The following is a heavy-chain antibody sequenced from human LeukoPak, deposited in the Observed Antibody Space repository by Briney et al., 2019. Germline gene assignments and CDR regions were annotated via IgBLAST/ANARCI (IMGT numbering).Heavy chain of an antibody. CDR1: GYRFSSYW. D-gene: IGHD6-19*01. V-gene: IGHV5-51*01. Sequence: NAGESLKISCKGSGYRFSSYWIGWVRQMPGKGLEWMGIIYPGDSETRYSPSFQGQVTISADKSISTAYLQWSSLKASDTAMYYCARHLGGSSSGWHGPTPKRYYYYYYMDVWGKGTTVTVSS. CDR3: ARHLGGSSSGWHGPTPKRYYYYYYMDV. CDR2: IYPGDSET. J-gene: IGHJ6*03.